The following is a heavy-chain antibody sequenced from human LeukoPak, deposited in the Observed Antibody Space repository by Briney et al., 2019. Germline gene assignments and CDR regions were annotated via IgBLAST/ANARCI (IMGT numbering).Heavy chain of an antibody. J-gene: IGHJ4*02. Sequence: ASVKVSCKASGYTFTCYYMHWVRQAPGQGLEWMGWINPNSGGTNYAQKFQGRVTMTRDTSISTAYMELSRLRSDDTAVYYCARIDTAYCGGDCYSTNDYWGQGTLVTVSS. CDR3: ARIDTAYCGGDCYSTNDY. CDR1: GYTFTCYY. V-gene: IGHV1-2*02. CDR2: INPNSGGT. D-gene: IGHD2-21*02.